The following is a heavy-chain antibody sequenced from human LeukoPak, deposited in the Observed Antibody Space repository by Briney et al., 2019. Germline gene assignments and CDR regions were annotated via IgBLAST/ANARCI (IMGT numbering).Heavy chain of an antibody. CDR3: ARHEDNWNYVGRTYYYYGMDV. CDR1: GGSISSGGYY. CDR2: IYYSGST. V-gene: IGHV4-31*03. J-gene: IGHJ6*02. D-gene: IGHD1-7*01. Sequence: PSETLSLTCTVSGGSISSGGYYWSWIRQHPGKGLEWIGYIYYSGSTYYNPSLKSRVTISVDTSKNQFSLKLSSVTAADTAVYYCARHEDNWNYVGRTYYYYGMDVWGQGTTVTVSS.